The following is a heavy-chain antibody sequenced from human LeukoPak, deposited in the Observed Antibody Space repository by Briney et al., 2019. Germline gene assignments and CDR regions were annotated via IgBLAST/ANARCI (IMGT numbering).Heavy chain of an antibody. Sequence: PGGSLRLSCAASGFTFSSYSMNWVRQAPGKGLEWVSYISSSSSTIYYADSVKGRFTISRDNAKNSLYLQMNSLRDEDTAVYYCARSWGLGVGAIWGFDYWGQGTLVIVSS. V-gene: IGHV3-48*02. J-gene: IGHJ4*02. CDR3: ARSWGLGVGAIWGFDY. D-gene: IGHD1-26*01. CDR2: ISSSSSTI. CDR1: GFTFSSYS.